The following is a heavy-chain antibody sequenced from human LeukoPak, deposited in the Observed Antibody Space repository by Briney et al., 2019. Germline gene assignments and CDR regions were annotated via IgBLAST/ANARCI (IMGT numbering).Heavy chain of an antibody. CDR1: GFTISSYW. D-gene: IGHD3-22*01. CDR2: INSDGSST. CDR3: VRDLELVYYDSSGYEY. V-gene: IGHV3-74*01. Sequence: GGSLRLSCAASGFTISSYWMHWVRQAPGKGLVWVSRINSDGSSTTYAASVKGRFTISRDNAKNTLYLQMNSLRAEDTAVYYCVRDLELVYYDSSGYEYWGQGTLVTVSS. J-gene: IGHJ4*02.